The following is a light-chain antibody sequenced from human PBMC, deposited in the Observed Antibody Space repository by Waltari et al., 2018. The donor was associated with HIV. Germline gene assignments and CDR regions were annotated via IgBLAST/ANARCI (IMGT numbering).Light chain of an antibody. J-gene: IGLJ1*01. V-gene: IGLV2-11*01. CDR1: SSDVGGYKY. CDR3: CSYAGSYNYV. CDR2: DVS. Sequence: QSALTQPRSVSGSPGQSVTISCTGTSSDVGGYKYVSWYQQHPGKAPKLMIYDVSKRPSGVPDRFSGSKSGNTASLTISGLQAKDEADYYCCSYAGSYNYVFGTGTKVTVL.